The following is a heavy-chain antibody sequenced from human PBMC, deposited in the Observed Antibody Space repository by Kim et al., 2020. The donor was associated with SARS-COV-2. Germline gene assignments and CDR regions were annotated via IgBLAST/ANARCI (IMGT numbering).Heavy chain of an antibody. CDR3: ARSYYDILTGHNWFDP. CDR1: GGSISSSYYY. Sequence: SETLSLTCTVSGGSISSSYYYWGWIRQPPGKGLDWIGTVYYSGTSSYNPSLKGRVTISVDTSENQFSLHLTSVTAADTALYYCARSYYDILTGHNWFDP. V-gene: IGHV4-39*01. CDR2: VYYSGTS. J-gene: IGHJ5*02. D-gene: IGHD3-9*01.